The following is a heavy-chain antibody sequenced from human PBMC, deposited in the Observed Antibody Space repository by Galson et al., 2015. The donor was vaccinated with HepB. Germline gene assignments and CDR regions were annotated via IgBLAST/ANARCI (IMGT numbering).Heavy chain of an antibody. CDR1: GYTFTTYA. D-gene: IGHD3-3*01. J-gene: IGHJ4*02. Sequence: SVKVSCKASGYTFTTYAMHWVRQAPGQRLEWMGWINAGNGNTKYPQKFQGRVTFTRDTSASTAYMDLSSLRSEDTAVYYCARDQARVTIFGVVNIFDQWGQGTLVTVSS. CDR2: INAGNGNT. CDR3: ARDQARVTIFGVVNIFDQ. V-gene: IGHV1-3*01.